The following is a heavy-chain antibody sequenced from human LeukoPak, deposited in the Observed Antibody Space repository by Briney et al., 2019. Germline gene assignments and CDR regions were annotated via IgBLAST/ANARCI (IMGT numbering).Heavy chain of an antibody. J-gene: IGHJ3*02. CDR3: AKYGYNYAVDI. D-gene: IGHD5-24*01. V-gene: IGHV4-59*01. Sequence: SETLSPTCTVSGGSISPNYWSWIRQPPGKGLEWIGYIYYSGSTNYNPSLKSRVIISVDTSKNQFSLKLSSVTAADTAVYYCAKYGYNYAVDIWGQGTMVTVSS. CDR1: GGSISPNY. CDR2: IYYSGST.